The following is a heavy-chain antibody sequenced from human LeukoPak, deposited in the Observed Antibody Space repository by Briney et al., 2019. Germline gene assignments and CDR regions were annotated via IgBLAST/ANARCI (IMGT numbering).Heavy chain of an antibody. V-gene: IGHV4-59*01. Sequence: PSETLSLTCTVSGGSISSYYWSWIRQPPGKGLEWIGYIYYSGSTNYNPSLKSRVTISVDTSKNQFSLKLSSVTAADTAVYYCARDGVSFESADYVSGFDYWGQGTLVTVSS. D-gene: IGHD4-17*01. CDR1: GGSISSYY. J-gene: IGHJ4*02. CDR2: IYYSGST. CDR3: ARDGVSFESADYVSGFDY.